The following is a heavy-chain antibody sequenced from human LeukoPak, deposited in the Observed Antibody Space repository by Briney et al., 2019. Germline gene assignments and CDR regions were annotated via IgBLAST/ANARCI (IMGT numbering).Heavy chain of an antibody. CDR2: IYPTESET. J-gene: IGHJ4*02. D-gene: IGHD2-8*02. Sequence: GESLKISCKGSGYSFSSYRIGWVRQMPGKGLEWMGVIYPTESETRYSPPFEGQVTISADRSINTAYLQWSSLKASDAAIYYCARRDGTGHWASDYWGQGTLVTVSS. CDR3: ARRDGTGHWASDY. CDR1: GYSFSSYR. V-gene: IGHV5-51*01.